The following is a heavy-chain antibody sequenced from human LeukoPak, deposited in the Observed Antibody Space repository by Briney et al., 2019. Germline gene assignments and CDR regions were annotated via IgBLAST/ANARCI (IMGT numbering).Heavy chain of an antibody. CDR1: GFTFSSYS. CDR3: ARDPYSGNYGPYYYYYMDV. CDR2: ISSSSRTI. Sequence: GGSLRLSCAASGFTFSSYSMNWVRQAPGKGLEWVSYISSSSRTIYYADSVKGRFTISRDNARNSLYLQMNGLRPEDTAVYYCARDPYSGNYGPYYYYYMDVWGKGTTVTISS. J-gene: IGHJ6*03. D-gene: IGHD1-26*01. V-gene: IGHV3-48*04.